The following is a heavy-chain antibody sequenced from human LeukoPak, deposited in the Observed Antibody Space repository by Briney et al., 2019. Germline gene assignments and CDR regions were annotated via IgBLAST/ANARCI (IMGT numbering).Heavy chain of an antibody. D-gene: IGHD6-25*01. CDR3: VRSRAASLGYFDF. CDR1: GFNFDDFA. CDR2: SSWVEGHT. J-gene: IGHJ4*02. V-gene: IGHV3-43*01. Sequence: GGSLRLSCAVSGFNFDDFALHWVRQVPGKGLQWVAFSSWVEGHTDYLDSVKGRFTISRDNSKNSLTLQMNSLRTEDSALYYCVRSRAASLGYFDFWGQGTLVTVSS.